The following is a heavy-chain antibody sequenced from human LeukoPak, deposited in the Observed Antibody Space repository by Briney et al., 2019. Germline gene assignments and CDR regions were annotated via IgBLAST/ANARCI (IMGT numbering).Heavy chain of an antibody. CDR3: ARGGGLDV. Sequence: PGGSLRLSCAASGFTFSSYWMSWVRQAPAKGLEWVANIKQDGSEKYYVDSVKGRFTISRDNAKNSLYLQVNGLRAEDTAVYFCARGGGLDVWGQGATVTVSS. J-gene: IGHJ6*02. CDR1: GFTFSSYW. CDR2: IKQDGSEK. V-gene: IGHV3-7*03. D-gene: IGHD3-16*01.